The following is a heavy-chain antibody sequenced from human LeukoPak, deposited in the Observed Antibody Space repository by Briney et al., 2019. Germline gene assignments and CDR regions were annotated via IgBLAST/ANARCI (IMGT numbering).Heavy chain of an antibody. CDR2: ISSTDTK. D-gene: IGHD3-22*01. CDR1: GLTFSPYE. Sequence: GGSLRLTCKVSGLTFSPYEMNWVRQAPGKGLEWVPYISSTDTKYYADSVKGRFTISRDSATNSLYLQMNSLRAEDTATYYCARDSGSYYFDYWGQGTLVTVSS. CDR3: ARDSGSYYFDY. J-gene: IGHJ4*02. V-gene: IGHV3-48*03.